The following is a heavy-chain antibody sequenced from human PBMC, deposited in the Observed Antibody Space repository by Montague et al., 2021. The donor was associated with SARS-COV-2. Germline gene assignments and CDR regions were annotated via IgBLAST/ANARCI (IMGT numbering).Heavy chain of an antibody. J-gene: IGHJ5*02. V-gene: IGHV4-59*01. Sequence: SETLSLTCTVAGGSISSYYWSWIRQPPGKGLEWIGHIYYSGSTXXXPSXXXRVTISVDTSKNQFSLKLSSVTAADTAVYYCARIPHTPGRWLLGSRGASIPQSFWVYPWGQRTLVTVSS. CDR2: IYYSGST. CDR1: GGSISSYY. D-gene: IGHD5-24*01. CDR3: ARIPHTPGRWLLGSRGASIPQSFWVYP.